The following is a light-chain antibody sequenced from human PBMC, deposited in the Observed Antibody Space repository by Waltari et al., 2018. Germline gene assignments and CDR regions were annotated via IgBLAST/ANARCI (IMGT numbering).Light chain of an antibody. CDR2: DVR. J-gene: IGLJ2*01. CDR3: SSYTSSNALLI. Sequence: QSALTQHAPVSGSPGQSITISCAGPNRYAGDFDYVSGYQQHPGKAPKLIIYDVRRRPSGVSARFSGSKSGNKASLTISGLRAEDEADYYCSSYTSSNALLIFGGGTKVTVL. CDR1: NRYAGDFDY. V-gene: IGLV2-14*03.